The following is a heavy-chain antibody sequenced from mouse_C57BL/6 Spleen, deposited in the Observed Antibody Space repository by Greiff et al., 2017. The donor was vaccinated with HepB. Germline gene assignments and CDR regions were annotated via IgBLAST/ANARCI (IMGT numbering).Heavy chain of an antibody. CDR2: ISSGGDYI. CDR3: TRGPDSTVVETYWYFDV. V-gene: IGHV5-9-1*02. J-gene: IGHJ1*03. Sequence: EVQRVESGEGLVKPGGSLKLSCAASGFTFSSYAMPWVRQTPEKRLEWVAYISSGGDYIYYADTVKGRFTISRDNARNTLYLQMSSLKSEDTAMYYCTRGPDSTVVETYWYFDVWGTGTTVTVSS. D-gene: IGHD1-1*01. CDR1: GFTFSSYA.